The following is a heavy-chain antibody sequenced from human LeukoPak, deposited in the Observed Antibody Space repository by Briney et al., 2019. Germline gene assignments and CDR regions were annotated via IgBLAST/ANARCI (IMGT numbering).Heavy chain of an antibody. D-gene: IGHD3-10*01. CDR2: IYYSGST. J-gene: IGHJ5*02. Sequence: KTSETLSLTCTVSGGSISSSSYYWGWIRQPPGKGLEWIGSIYYSGSTYHNPSLKSRVTISVDTSKNQFSLKLSSVTAADTAVYYCARDHKLYYYGSNWFDPWGQGTLVTVSS. V-gene: IGHV4-39*07. CDR3: ARDHKLYYYGSNWFDP. CDR1: GGSISSSSYY.